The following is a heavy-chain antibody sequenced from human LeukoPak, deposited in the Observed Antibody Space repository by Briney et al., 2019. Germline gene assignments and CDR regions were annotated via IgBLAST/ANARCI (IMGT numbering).Heavy chain of an antibody. CDR1: GYSFSSNW. V-gene: IGHV5-51*01. Sequence: GESLKISCKGSGYSFSSNWIAWLRQMPGKGLEWMGIIYPGDSDTRYSPSFQGQVTISVDKSTSTAYLQWSSLKASDTATYYCARNLKYSTGGHYFDYWGQGTLVTVSS. CDR3: ARNLKYSTGGHYFDY. J-gene: IGHJ4*02. CDR2: IYPGDSDT. D-gene: IGHD5-18*01.